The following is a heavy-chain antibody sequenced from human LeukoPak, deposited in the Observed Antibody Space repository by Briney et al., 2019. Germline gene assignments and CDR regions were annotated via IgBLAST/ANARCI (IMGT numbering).Heavy chain of an antibody. CDR1: GYTFTSYA. CDR2: INTNTGNP. CDR3: ARDPGLNLRFLGRGYYFDY. V-gene: IGHV7-4-1*02. D-gene: IGHD3-3*01. J-gene: IGHJ4*02. Sequence: ASVKVSCKASGYTFTSYAMNWVRQAPGQGLEWMGWINTNTGNPTYAQGFTGRFVFSLDTSVSTAYLQISSLKAEDAAVYYCARDPGLNLRFLGRGYYFDYWGQGTLVTVSS.